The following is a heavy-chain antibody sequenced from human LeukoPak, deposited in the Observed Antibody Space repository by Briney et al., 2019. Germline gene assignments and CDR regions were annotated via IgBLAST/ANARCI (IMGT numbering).Heavy chain of an antibody. CDR1: GFTFSSYA. J-gene: IGHJ4*02. V-gene: IGHV3-48*01. D-gene: IGHD6-13*01. CDR3: ARDSSSWEIFDY. CDR2: ISSSSTII. Sequence: GGSLRLSCAASGFTFSSYAMNWVRQAPGKGLEWVSYISSSSTIIYNADSVKGRFTISRDNAKNSLFLQMNSLRAEDTAVYYCARDSSSWEIFDYWGQGTLVTVSS.